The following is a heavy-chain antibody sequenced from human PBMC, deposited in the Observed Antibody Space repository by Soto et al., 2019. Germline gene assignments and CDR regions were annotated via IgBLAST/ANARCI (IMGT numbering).Heavy chain of an antibody. CDR1: GFTFSSYS. J-gene: IGHJ3*02. Sequence: GGSLRLSCAASGFTFSSYSMNWVRQAPGKGLEWVSSISSSSSYIYYADSVKGRFTISRDNAKNSLYLQMNSLRAEDTAVYYCARDFPYCSSTSCYGSDAFAIWGQGTMVTVSS. CDR3: ARDFPYCSSTSCYGSDAFAI. CDR2: ISSSSSYI. D-gene: IGHD2-2*01. V-gene: IGHV3-21*01.